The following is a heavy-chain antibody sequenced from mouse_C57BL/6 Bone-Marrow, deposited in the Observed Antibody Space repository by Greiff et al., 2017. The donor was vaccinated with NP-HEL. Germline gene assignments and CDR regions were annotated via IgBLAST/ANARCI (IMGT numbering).Heavy chain of an antibody. CDR1: GYTFTSYW. CDR2: IDPSDSYT. J-gene: IGHJ3*01. Sequence: VQLQQPGAELVRPGTSVKLSCKASGYTFTSYWMHWVKQRPGQGLEWIGVIDPSDSYTNYNQKFKGKATLSVDTSSSTAYMQLSSLTSEYSAVYYCERVSTMVKWFAYWGQGTLVTVSA. D-gene: IGHD2-2*01. V-gene: IGHV1-59*01. CDR3: ERVSTMVKWFAY.